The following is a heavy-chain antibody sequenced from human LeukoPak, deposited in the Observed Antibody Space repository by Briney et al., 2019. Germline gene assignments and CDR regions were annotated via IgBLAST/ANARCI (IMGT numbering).Heavy chain of an antibody. CDR1: GYTFTDYY. CDR2: INPNSGST. CDR3: ARQRSRDGYTKWFDP. V-gene: IGHV1-2*06. D-gene: IGHD5-24*01. J-gene: IGHJ5*02. Sequence: GASVKVSCKASGYTFTDYYIHWVRQAPGQGLEWMGRINPNSGSTNYAQKFQGRVTMTRDTSISTAYMELSRLRSDDTAVYYCARQRSRDGYTKWFDPWGQGTLVTVSS.